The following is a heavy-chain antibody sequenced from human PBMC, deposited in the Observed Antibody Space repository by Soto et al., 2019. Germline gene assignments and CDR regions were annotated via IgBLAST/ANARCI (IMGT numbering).Heavy chain of an antibody. Sequence: QVQLVESGGGVVQPGRSLRLSCAASGFTFSSYGMHWVRQAPGKGLEWVAVISYDGSNKYYPDSVKGRFTISRDNSKNTLYLQMNSLRAEDTAVYYCAKIDAFDIWGQGTMVTVSS. CDR2: ISYDGSNK. J-gene: IGHJ3*02. CDR1: GFTFSSYG. CDR3: AKIDAFDI. V-gene: IGHV3-30*18.